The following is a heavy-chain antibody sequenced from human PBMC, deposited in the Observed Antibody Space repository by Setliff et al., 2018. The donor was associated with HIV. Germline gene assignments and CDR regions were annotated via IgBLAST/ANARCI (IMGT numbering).Heavy chain of an antibody. CDR1: GGSISSYY. J-gene: IGHJ6*03. Sequence: SETLSLTCTVSGGSISSYYWSWIRQPPGKGLEWIGYIYYSGSTNYNPSLKSRVTISVDTSKNQFSLKLSSVTAADTAVYYCARGALGPTVTSYYYYYMDVWGKGTTVTVAS. D-gene: IGHD4-17*01. V-gene: IGHV4-59*01. CDR2: IYYSGST. CDR3: ARGALGPTVTSYYYYYMDV.